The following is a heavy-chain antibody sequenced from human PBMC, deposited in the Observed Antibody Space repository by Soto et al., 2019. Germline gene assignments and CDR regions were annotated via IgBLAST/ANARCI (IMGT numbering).Heavy chain of an antibody. CDR2: IKQDGSEK. Sequence: GGSLRLSCAASGFTFSSYWMSWVRQAPGKGLEWVANIKQDGSEKYYVDSVKGRFTISRDNAKNSLYLQMNSLSAEDTAVYYCARVPRENFWSGYPILYYYYYMDVWGKGTTVTVSS. V-gene: IGHV3-7*01. CDR3: ARVPRENFWSGYPILYYYYYMDV. CDR1: GFTFSSYW. J-gene: IGHJ6*03. D-gene: IGHD3-3*01.